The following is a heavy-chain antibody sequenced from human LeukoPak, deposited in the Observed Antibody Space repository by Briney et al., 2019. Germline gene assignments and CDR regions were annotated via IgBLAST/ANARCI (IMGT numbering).Heavy chain of an antibody. V-gene: IGHV3-30-3*01. D-gene: IGHD2-2*01. Sequence: GGSLRLSCAASGFTFSSYAMHWVRQAPGKGLEWVAVISYDGSNKYYADSVKGRFTISRDNSKNTLYLQMNSLRAEDTAVYYCARGSLGYCSSTSCPGAGGVDYWGQGTLVTVSS. J-gene: IGHJ4*02. CDR1: GFTFSSYA. CDR2: ISYDGSNK. CDR3: ARGSLGYCSSTSCPGAGGVDY.